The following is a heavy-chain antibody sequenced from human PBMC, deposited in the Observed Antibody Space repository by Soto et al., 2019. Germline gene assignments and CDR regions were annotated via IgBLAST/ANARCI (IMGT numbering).Heavy chain of an antibody. D-gene: IGHD2-2*01. J-gene: IGHJ6*02. V-gene: IGHV3-30-3*01. CDR2: ISYDGSNK. CDR3: ASVVVPAAKIIARRDYYGMDV. Sequence: GGSLRLSCAASGFTFSSYAMHWVRQAPGKGLEWVAVISYDGSNKYYADSVKGRFTISRDNSKNTLYLQMNSLRAEDTAVYYCASVVVPAAKIIARRDYYGMDVWGQGTTVTVSS. CDR1: GFTFSSYA.